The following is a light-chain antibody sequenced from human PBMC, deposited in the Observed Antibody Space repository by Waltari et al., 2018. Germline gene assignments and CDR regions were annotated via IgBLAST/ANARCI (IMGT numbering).Light chain of an antibody. J-gene: IGKJ5*01. CDR1: QSLSTSY. Sequence: EIVLTQSPATLSLSPGERATLSCWASQSLSTSYFAWYQQKPGLAPRLLMYHASSRATGIPDRFSGSGAGTDFTLTISRLEPEDFAVYYCQYYDNSVITFGQGTRLEI. V-gene: IGKV3D-20*01. CDR3: QYYDNSVIT. CDR2: HAS.